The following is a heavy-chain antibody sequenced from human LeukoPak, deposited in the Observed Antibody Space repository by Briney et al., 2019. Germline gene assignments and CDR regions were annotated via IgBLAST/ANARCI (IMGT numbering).Heavy chain of an antibody. V-gene: IGHV3-21*01. CDR3: ARSSILEWLPYYYYYMDV. J-gene: IGHJ6*03. CDR2: ISSSSSYI. D-gene: IGHD3-3*01. Sequence: GGSLRLSCAASGFTFSSYSMNWVRQAPGKGREWVSSISSSSSYIYYADSVKGRFTISRDNAKNSLYLQMNSLRAEDTAVYYCARSSILEWLPYYYYYMDVWGKGTTVTVSS. CDR1: GFTFSSYS.